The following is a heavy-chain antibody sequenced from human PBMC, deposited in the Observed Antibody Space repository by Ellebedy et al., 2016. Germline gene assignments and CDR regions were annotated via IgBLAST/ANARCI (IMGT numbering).Heavy chain of an antibody. D-gene: IGHD3-3*01. V-gene: IGHV3-33*01. CDR2: IWYDGNNK. J-gene: IGHJ4*02. Sequence: GGSLRLSCAASGFTFRTYGMHWVRQAPGKGLEWVAVIWYDGNNKHYADSVKGRFTISRDNSKSTLFLQMNSLRAEDTAVYYCAIGRDYDFWSGYYRADYWGQGTLVTVSS. CDR3: AIGRDYDFWSGYYRADY. CDR1: GFTFRTYG.